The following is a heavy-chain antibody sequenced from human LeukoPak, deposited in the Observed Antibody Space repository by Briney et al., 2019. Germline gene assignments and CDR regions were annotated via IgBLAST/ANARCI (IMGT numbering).Heavy chain of an antibody. CDR2: ISSSSSYI. CDR3: ARGRAVLWFGGYYYYYGMDV. D-gene: IGHD3-10*01. Sequence: GGSLRLSCAASGFTFSSYSMNWVRQAPGKGLEWVSSISSSSSYIYYADSVKGRFTISRDNPKNSLYLQMNSLRAEDTAVYYCARGRAVLWFGGYYYYYGMDVWGQGPTVTVSS. V-gene: IGHV3-21*01. J-gene: IGHJ6*02. CDR1: GFTFSSYS.